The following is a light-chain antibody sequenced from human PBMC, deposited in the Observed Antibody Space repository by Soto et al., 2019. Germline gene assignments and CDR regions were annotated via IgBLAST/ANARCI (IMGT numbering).Light chain of an antibody. V-gene: IGKV3-20*01. CDR2: GAS. CDR3: QHYGRSPIT. Sequence: EIVLTQSPGTLSLSPGERATLSCRASQSVSNRYLAWYQQKPGQAPRLLISGASSRATGIPDRFSGSGSATDFTLTISRLEPEDFALYYCQHYGRSPITFGQGTRLEI. CDR1: QSVSNRY. J-gene: IGKJ5*01.